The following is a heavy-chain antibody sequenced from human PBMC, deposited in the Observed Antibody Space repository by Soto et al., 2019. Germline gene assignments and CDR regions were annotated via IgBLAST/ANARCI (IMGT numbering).Heavy chain of an antibody. Sequence: EVKLVESGGGLVQPGRSLRLSCVASGFTSDDYAMHWVRQAPGKGLEWVAGIYWNSNRIDYGDSVKGRFTISRDNAEKSLYPQMNSLSPEDTAMYFCLKDVMPGGADCWGQGTLVTVSS. D-gene: IGHD2-2*01. V-gene: IGHV3-9*02. J-gene: IGHJ4*02. CDR2: IYWNSNRI. CDR1: GFTSDDYA. CDR3: LKDVMPGGADC.